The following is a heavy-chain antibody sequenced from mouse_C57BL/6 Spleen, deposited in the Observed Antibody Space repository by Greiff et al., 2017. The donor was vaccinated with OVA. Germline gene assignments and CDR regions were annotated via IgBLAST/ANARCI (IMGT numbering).Heavy chain of an antibody. Sequence: QVQLKQPGTELVKPGASVKLSCKASGYTFTSYWMHWVKQRPGQGLEWIGNINPSNGGTNYNEKFKSKATLTVDKSSSTAYMQLSSLTSEDSAVYYCARGDYYGSYYYAMDYWGQGTSVTVSS. CDR1: GYTFTSYW. D-gene: IGHD1-1*01. CDR2: INPSNGGT. V-gene: IGHV1-53*01. J-gene: IGHJ4*01. CDR3: ARGDYYGSYYYAMDY.